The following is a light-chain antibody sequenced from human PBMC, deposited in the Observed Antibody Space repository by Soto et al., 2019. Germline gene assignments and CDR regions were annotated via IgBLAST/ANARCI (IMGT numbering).Light chain of an antibody. CDR2: DAS. Sequence: EIVLTQSPATLSLSPGKRATLSCRASQSVSNYLAWYQQKPGQAPRLLIYDASNRATGIPARFSGSGSGTDFTLTIISLEPEDFAVYFCQHRAGWPPALTFGGGTKVDIK. V-gene: IGKV3-11*01. CDR1: QSVSNY. J-gene: IGKJ4*01. CDR3: QHRAGWPPALT.